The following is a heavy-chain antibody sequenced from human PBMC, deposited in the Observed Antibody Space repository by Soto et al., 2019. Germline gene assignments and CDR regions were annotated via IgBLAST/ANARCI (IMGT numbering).Heavy chain of an antibody. J-gene: IGHJ2*01. Sequence: QVQLVQSGAEVKKPGSSVQVSCKASGGTFSRYAISWVRQAPGQGLEWLGGIIPIFGTANYAQKFQGRVTITADKSTSTAYRELSSLRSEDTAVYYGARGVAGTRRHWYFDLWGRGTLVTVSS. CDR1: GGTFSRYA. V-gene: IGHV1-69*06. CDR2: IIPIFGTA. CDR3: ARGVAGTRRHWYFDL. D-gene: IGHD6-19*01.